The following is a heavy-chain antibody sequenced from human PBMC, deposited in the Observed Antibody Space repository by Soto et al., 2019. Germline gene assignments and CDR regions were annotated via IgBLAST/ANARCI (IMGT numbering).Heavy chain of an antibody. CDR2: IWYDGSNK. J-gene: IGHJ6*02. Sequence: PGGSLRLSCAASGFTFSSYGMHWVRQAPGKGLEWVAVIWYDGSNKYYADSVKGRFTISRDNSKNTLYLQMNSLRAEDTAVYYCARRQHCISTSCHPHYYYYGMDVWGQGTTVTVSS. CDR3: ARRQHCISTSCHPHYYYYGMDV. CDR1: GFTFSSYG. V-gene: IGHV3-33*01. D-gene: IGHD2-2*01.